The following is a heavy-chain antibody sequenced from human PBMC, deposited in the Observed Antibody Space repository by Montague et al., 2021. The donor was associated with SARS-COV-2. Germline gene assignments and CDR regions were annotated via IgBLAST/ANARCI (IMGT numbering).Heavy chain of an antibody. Sequence: SETLSLTCTVSGGSISTSPYFWGWIRQPPGKGLEWIGSIYYSGSTYYNPSLKSRVAISIDTSENQFSLKLSSVTAADTAVYYCARGNRAAVAGTDFDYWGQGTLVTVSS. J-gene: IGHJ4*02. CDR1: GGSISTSPYF. V-gene: IGHV4-39*07. CDR3: ARGNRAAVAGTDFDY. D-gene: IGHD6-19*01. CDR2: IYYSGST.